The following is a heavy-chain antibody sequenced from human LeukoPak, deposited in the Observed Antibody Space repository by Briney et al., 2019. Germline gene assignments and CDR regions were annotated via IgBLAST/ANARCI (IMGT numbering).Heavy chain of an antibody. CDR3: VKGERKYYYHYMDV. Sequence: PGGSLRLSCEASGFTFSSFAMHWARQAPGKGLEWVAVIWSDGSNKYYADSVKGRFTISRDNSNNTLFLQVGSLRAEDTAVYFCVKGERKYYYHYMDVWGKGTSVTVSS. J-gene: IGHJ6*03. CDR2: IWSDGSNK. CDR1: GFTFSSFA. V-gene: IGHV3-33*06.